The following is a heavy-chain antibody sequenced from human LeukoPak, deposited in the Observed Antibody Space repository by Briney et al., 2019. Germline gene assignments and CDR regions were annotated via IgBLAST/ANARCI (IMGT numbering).Heavy chain of an antibody. Sequence: GASVRVSCKASGYTFTNFGISWVRQAPGQGLEYMGWISTTNGDTNYALKVQGRVTMTTDASTTTATMELRNLRSDDSGVYYCARDTVRFAPSHPQRAAFDVWGQGTMVTLSS. J-gene: IGHJ3*01. D-gene: IGHD3-3*01. CDR2: ISTTNGDT. V-gene: IGHV1-18*01. CDR3: ARDTVRFAPSHPQRAAFDV. CDR1: GYTFTNFG.